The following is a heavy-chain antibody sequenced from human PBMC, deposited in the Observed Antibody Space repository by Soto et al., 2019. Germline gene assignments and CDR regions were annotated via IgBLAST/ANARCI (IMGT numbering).Heavy chain of an antibody. D-gene: IGHD6-13*01. V-gene: IGHV4-34*01. CDR1: GGSFSGSY. CDR2: MNHVGST. Sequence: SETLSLTCAVYGGSFSGSYWTWIRQPPGKGLEWIGEMNHVGSTNYNPSLKSRVTISVDTSKNQSSLNLNSVTAADTAVYYCARGLAGRSSSWYDYWGQGTLVTVSS. J-gene: IGHJ4*02. CDR3: ARGLAGRSSSWYDY.